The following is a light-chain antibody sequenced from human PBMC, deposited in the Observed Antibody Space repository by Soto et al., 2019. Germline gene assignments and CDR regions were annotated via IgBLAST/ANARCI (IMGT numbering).Light chain of an antibody. Sequence: DIVMTQSPDSLAVSLGERATINCKSSQSVLYSPNNKNYLAWYQQKPGQPPKLLIYWASTRESGVPDGFSGSGSGTDFTLTISSLQAEDVAFYYCQQYHSAPQSFGQGTKVEIK. CDR3: QQYHSAPQS. V-gene: IGKV4-1*01. J-gene: IGKJ1*01. CDR2: WAS. CDR1: QSVLYSPNNKNY.